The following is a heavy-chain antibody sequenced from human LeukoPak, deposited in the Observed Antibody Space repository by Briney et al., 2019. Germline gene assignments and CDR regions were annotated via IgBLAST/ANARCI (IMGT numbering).Heavy chain of an antibody. CDR3: TRGFHCSGGICYNY. V-gene: IGHV4-31*03. Sequence: SETLSLTCTVSGGSISSGGFFWSWIRQHPVKGLEWIGYIHYSGDTSYNPSLKSRISISVDTSKTKFSLNVSSVTAADTALYYCTRGFHCSGGICYNYWGQGTPVTVSS. D-gene: IGHD2-15*01. CDR1: GGSISSGGFF. J-gene: IGHJ4*02. CDR2: IHYSGDT.